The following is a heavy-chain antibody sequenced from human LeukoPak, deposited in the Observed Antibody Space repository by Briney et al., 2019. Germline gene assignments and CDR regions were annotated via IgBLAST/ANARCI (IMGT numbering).Heavy chain of an antibody. CDR1: GGSISSSSDY. V-gene: IGHV4-39*07. Sequence: SETLSLTCTVSGGSISSSSDYWGWLRQPPGKGLEWIGSIYYSGSSYYNPSLKSRVTISVDTSKNQFSLKLSSVTAADTAVYYCARASAAADLDYWGQGTLVTVSS. J-gene: IGHJ4*02. D-gene: IGHD6-13*01. CDR2: IYYSGSS. CDR3: ARASAAADLDY.